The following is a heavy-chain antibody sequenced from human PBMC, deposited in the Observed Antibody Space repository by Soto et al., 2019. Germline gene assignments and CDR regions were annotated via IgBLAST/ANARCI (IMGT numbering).Heavy chain of an antibody. D-gene: IGHD2-2*01. V-gene: IGHV3-23*01. CDR1: GFAFGAYA. Sequence: GGSLRLSCAASGFAFGAYAMTWVRQAPGKGLEWVSVISGAGGNTYYADSVKGRFTVSRDNSKKMLYLEMNSLRVEDTAIYYCAKDPVPQLLPSWWFDPWGQGTRVTVSA. CDR2: ISGAGGNT. J-gene: IGHJ5*02. CDR3: AKDPVPQLLPSWWFDP.